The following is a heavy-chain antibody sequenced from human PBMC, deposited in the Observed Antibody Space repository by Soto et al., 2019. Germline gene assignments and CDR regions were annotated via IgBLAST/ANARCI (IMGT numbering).Heavy chain of an antibody. CDR1: GGSFSGYY. V-gene: IGHV4-34*01. CDR2: INHSGST. J-gene: IGHJ2*01. D-gene: IGHD2-15*01. Sequence: QVQLQQLGAGLLKPSETLSLTCAVYGGSFSGYYWSWIRQPPGKGLEWSGEINHSGSTNYNPSLKSRVTISLDTSKNHFCLKLSSGTAADTAVYYCARRRGYCSGGSCYPNWYFDLWGRGTLVTVSS. CDR3: ARRRGYCSGGSCYPNWYFDL.